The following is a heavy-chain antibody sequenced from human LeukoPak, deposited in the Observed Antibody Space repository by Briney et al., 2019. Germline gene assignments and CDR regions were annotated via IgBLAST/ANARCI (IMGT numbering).Heavy chain of an antibody. CDR1: GGSISSGGYS. D-gene: IGHD5-18*01. CDR2: IYHSGST. J-gene: IGHJ4*02. V-gene: IGHV4-30-2*01. Sequence: SETLFLTCAVSGGSISSGGYSWSWIRQPPGKGLEWIGYIYHSGSTYYNPSLKSRVTISVDRSKNQFSLKLSSVTAADTAVYYCASVDTAMGGFYYWGQGTLVTVSS. CDR3: ASVDTAMGGFYY.